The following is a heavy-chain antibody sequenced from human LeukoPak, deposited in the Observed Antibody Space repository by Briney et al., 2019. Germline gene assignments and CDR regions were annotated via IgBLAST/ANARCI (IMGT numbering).Heavy chain of an antibody. J-gene: IGHJ4*02. D-gene: IGHD5-18*01. CDR2: ISYDGSNK. CDR3: ASPGYSYGSLFDY. CDR1: GFTFSSYA. Sequence: GGSLRLSCAASGFTFSSYAMHWVRQAPGKGLEWVAVISYDGSNKYYADSVKGRFTIPRDNSKNTLYLQMNSLRAEDTAVYYCASPGYSYGSLFDYWGQGTLVTVSS. V-gene: IGHV3-30-3*01.